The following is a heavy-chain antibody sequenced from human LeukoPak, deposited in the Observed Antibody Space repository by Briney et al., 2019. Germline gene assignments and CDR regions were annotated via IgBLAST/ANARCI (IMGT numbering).Heavy chain of an antibody. CDR1: GFTFSSYE. V-gene: IGHV3-48*03. D-gene: IGHD3-3*02. CDR3: ARQSGRTFLPSFDP. Sequence: PGGSLRLSCAASGFTFSSYEMNWVRQAPGKGLEWVSYISSSGSTIYYADSVKGRFTTSRDNAKNSLYLQMNSLRAEDTAVYYCARQSGRTFLPSFDPWGQGTLVTVSS. J-gene: IGHJ5*02. CDR2: ISSSGSTI.